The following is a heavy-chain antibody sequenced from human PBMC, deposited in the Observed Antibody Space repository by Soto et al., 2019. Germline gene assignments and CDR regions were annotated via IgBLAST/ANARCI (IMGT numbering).Heavy chain of an antibody. CDR1: GGSISSGDYY. CDR3: AREVIAARPGGNWFDP. J-gene: IGHJ5*02. D-gene: IGHD6-6*01. Sequence: KPSETLSLTXTVSGGSISSGDYYWSWIRQPPGKGLEWIGYIYYSGSTYYNPSLKSRVTISVDTSKNQFSQKLSSVTAADTAVYYCAREVIAARPGGNWFDPWGQGTLVTVSS. CDR2: IYYSGST. V-gene: IGHV4-30-4*01.